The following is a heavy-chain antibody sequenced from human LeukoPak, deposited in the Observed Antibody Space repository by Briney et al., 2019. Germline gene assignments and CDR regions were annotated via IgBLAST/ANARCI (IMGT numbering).Heavy chain of an antibody. Sequence: PSETLSLTFTVSGGSISSSSYYWGWIRQPPGKGLEWIGSIYYSGSAYYNPSLKSRVTISVDTSKNQFSLKLSSVTAADTAVYYCALASPGYFDYCGQGTLVTVSS. CDR3: ALASPGYFDY. V-gene: IGHV4-39*01. CDR2: IYYSGSA. J-gene: IGHJ4*02. CDR1: GGSISSSSYY.